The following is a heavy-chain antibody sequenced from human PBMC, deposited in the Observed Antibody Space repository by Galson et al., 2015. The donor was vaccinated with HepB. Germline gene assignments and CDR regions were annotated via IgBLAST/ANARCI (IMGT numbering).Heavy chain of an antibody. Sequence: SLRLSCAASGFTFSSYGMHWVRQAPGKGLEWVAVIWYDGSNKYYADSVKGRFTISRDNSKNTLYLQMNSLRAEDTAVYYCARDAEVAAYFDYWGQGTLVTVSS. CDR3: ARDAEVAAYFDY. D-gene: IGHD2-15*01. CDR1: GFTFSSYG. J-gene: IGHJ4*02. V-gene: IGHV3-33*08. CDR2: IWYDGSNK.